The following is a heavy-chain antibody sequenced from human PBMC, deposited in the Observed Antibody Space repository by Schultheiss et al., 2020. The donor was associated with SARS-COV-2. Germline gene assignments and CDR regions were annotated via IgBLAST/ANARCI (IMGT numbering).Heavy chain of an antibody. V-gene: IGHV3-53*01. CDR1: GFTFSSYA. D-gene: IGHD6-13*01. CDR3: ARFVAAAGTYYFDY. CDR2: IYSGGST. J-gene: IGHJ4*02. Sequence: GESLKISCAASGFTFSSYAMSWVRQAPGKGLEWVSVIYSGGSTYYADSVKGRFTISRDNSKNTLYLQMNSLRAEDTAVYYCARFVAAAGTYYFDYWGQGTLVTVSS.